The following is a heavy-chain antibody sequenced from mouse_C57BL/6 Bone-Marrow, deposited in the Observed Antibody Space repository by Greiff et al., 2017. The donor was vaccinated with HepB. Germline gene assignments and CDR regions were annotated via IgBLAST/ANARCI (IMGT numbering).Heavy chain of an antibody. CDR1: GYTFTSYW. CDR2: IYPGSGST. CDR3: ARCSAGWSWFAY. Sequence: QVQLQQPGAELVKPGASVKMSCKASGYTFTSYWVTWVKQRPGQGLEWIGDIYPGSGSTNYNEKFKSKATLTVDTSSSTAYMQLSSLTSEASAVYYCARCSAGWSWFAYWGQGTLVTVSA. J-gene: IGHJ3*01. D-gene: IGHD3-2*02. V-gene: IGHV1-55*01.